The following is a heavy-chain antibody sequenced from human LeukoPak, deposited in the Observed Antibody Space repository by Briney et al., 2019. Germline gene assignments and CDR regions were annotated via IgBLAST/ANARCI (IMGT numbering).Heavy chain of an antibody. CDR3: ARVSLSTSGYDDALEI. J-gene: IGHJ3*02. CDR2: IGRHGDT. CDR1: GFTLSNYD. V-gene: IGHV3-13*04. D-gene: IGHD5-12*01. Sequence: GGSPRLSCAASGFTLSNYDMHWVRQPTGKGLEWVSAIGRHGDTYYAASVKGRFTISREYAKNSLYLQMNSLRVGDTAVYYCARVSLSTSGYDDALEIWGQGTVVTVSS.